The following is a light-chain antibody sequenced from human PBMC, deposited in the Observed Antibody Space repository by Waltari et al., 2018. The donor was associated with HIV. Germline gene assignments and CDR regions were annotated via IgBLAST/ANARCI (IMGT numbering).Light chain of an antibody. CDR1: NTDVGSTMS. CDR2: NVN. V-gene: IGLV2-23*02. Sequence: QSPLTQPASVSGSPGQSVTITCNGPNTDVGSTMSVSWDQRHPGKAPRLIIYNVNSRPSGLSSRFSGSKSGNTASLTISGLRTEYEAEYICCSYAGTVTYLIFGGGTKLTVL. J-gene: IGLJ2*01. CDR3: CSYAGTVTYLI.